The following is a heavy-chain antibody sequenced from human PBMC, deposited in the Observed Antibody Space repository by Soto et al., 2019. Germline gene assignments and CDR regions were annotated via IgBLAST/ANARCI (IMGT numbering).Heavy chain of an antibody. Sequence: GGSLRLSCAASGFTFSSYGMHWVRQAPGKGLEWVAVISYDGSNKYYADSVKGRFTISRDNSKNTLYLQMNSLRAEDTAVYYCAKENPSPLGKWGWFDPWGQGTLVTVSS. CDR2: ISYDGSNK. D-gene: IGHD7-27*01. J-gene: IGHJ5*02. V-gene: IGHV3-30*18. CDR1: GFTFSSYG. CDR3: AKENPSPLGKWGWFDP.